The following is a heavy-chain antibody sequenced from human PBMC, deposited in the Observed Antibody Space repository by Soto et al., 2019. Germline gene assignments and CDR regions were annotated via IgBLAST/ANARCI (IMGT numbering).Heavy chain of an antibody. CDR2: IYHTGNT. Sequence: SETLSLTCTVSGGSISNSRYYWAWIRQPPGKGLEWIGSIYHTGNTYYNPSLRSRVIISVDTSKNQFSLKLTSVAAADTTVYYCARDYYDSSDYTTNWFDPWGQGTLVTVSS. CDR3: ARDYYDSSDYTTNWFDP. V-gene: IGHV4-39*01. J-gene: IGHJ5*02. CDR1: GGSISNSRYY. D-gene: IGHD3-22*01.